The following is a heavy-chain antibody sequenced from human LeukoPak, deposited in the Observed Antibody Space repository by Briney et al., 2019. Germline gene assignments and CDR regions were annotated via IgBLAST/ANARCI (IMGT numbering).Heavy chain of an antibody. V-gene: IGHV3-23*01. CDR3: AKIPLVQYGMDV. CDR1: GFTVSSNY. Sequence: GGSLRLSCAASGFTVSSNYMSWVRQAPGKGLEWVSAISGSGGSTYYADSVKGRFTISRDNSKNTLYLQMNSLRAEDTAVYYCAKIPLVQYGMDVWGQGTTVTVSS. D-gene: IGHD2-2*02. J-gene: IGHJ6*02. CDR2: ISGSGGST.